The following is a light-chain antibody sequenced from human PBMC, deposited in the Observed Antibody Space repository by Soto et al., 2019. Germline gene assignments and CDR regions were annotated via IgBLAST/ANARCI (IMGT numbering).Light chain of an antibody. CDR1: SSNIGSNY. Sequence: QPVLTQPPSASGTPGQRVTISCSGSSSNIGSNYVYPGTAPKLLIYRNNQRPSGVPDRFSGSKSGTSASLAISGLRSEDEADYYCAAWGDSLSGPVFGGGTQLTVL. J-gene: IGLJ7*01. CDR3: AAWGDSLSGPV. CDR2: RNN. V-gene: IGLV1-47*01.